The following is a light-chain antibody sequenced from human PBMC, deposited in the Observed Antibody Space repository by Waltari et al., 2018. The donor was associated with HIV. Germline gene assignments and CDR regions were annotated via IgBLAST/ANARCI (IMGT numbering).Light chain of an antibody. CDR3: SSYGDSLRVL. J-gene: IGLJ3*02. V-gene: IGLV2-8*01. CDR1: SSDIGAYDS. CDR2: EVT. Sequence: QSALTQPPSASGSLGQSVTISCTGSSSDIGAYDSVSWFQQHPRRAPKLLLYEVTRRPSTVSDRFSGSRSGSTAFLTVAGRQPDDEATYFCSSYGDSLRVLFGGGTNVTVL.